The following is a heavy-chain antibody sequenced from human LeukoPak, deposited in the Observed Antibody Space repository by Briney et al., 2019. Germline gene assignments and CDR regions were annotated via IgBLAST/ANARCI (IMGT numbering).Heavy chain of an antibody. CDR3: ARDRGV. CDR1: GFTFSTYG. V-gene: IGHV3-23*01. CDR2: ISGSGDAT. J-gene: IGHJ6*02. Sequence: GSLRLSCVASGFTFSTYGMTWVRQAPGKGLEWVAGISGSGDATYHADSVKGRFTISRDNSKNTLYLQMNSLRAEDTAVYYRARDRGVWGQGTTVSVSS.